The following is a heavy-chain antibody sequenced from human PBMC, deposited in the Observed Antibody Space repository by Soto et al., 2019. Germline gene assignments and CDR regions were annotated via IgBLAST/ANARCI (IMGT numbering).Heavy chain of an antibody. J-gene: IGHJ4*02. CDR3: ARDIRAGSGYYPGYY. CDR1: GFTFSSYG. Sequence: GSLRLSCAASGFTFSSYGMHWVRQAPGKGLEWVAVIWYDGSNKYYADSVKGRFTISRDNSKNTLYLQMNSLRAEDTAVYYCARDIRAGSGYYPGYYWGQGTLVTLSS. CDR2: IWYDGSNK. D-gene: IGHD3-22*01. V-gene: IGHV3-33*01.